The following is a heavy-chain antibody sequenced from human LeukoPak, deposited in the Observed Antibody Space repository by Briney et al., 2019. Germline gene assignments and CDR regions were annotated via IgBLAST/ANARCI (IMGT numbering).Heavy chain of an antibody. CDR3: ARRLIRGVIIRDFDS. CDR1: GFTFSSHC. V-gene: IGHV3-7*01. J-gene: IGHJ4*02. Sequence: PGGSLRLSCTASGFTFSSHCTSWVRQAPGKGLEWVANIKQGGGEKHYVDSVKGRFTISRDNAKNSLYLQMNSLRAEDTAVYYCARRLIRGVIIRDFDSWGQGTQVTVSS. CDR2: IKQGGGEK. D-gene: IGHD3-10*01.